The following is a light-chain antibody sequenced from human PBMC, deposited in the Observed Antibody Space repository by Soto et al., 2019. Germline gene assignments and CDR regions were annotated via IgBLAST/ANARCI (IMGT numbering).Light chain of an antibody. CDR1: QSISSY. V-gene: IGKV1-39*01. CDR2: AAS. Sequence: DIQMTQSPSALAASVGDRVTSTCRASQSISSYLNWYQQKPGKAPKLLIYAASSLQSGVPSRFSGSGSGTDFTLTIRSLEPDDFAVYYCQQRSSWPRITFGQGTQLEIK. CDR3: QQRSSWPRIT. J-gene: IGKJ5*01.